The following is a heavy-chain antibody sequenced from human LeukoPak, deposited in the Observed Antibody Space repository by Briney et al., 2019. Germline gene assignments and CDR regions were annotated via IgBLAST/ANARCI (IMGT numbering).Heavy chain of an antibody. CDR1: GFTFSSYA. CDR3: AISIGIAAAGPDY. Sequence: GGSQSLSCAASGFTFSSYAMHWVRQAPGKGLEWVAVISYDGSNKYYADSVKGRFTISRDNSKNTLYLQMNSLRAEDTAVYYCAISIGIAAAGPDYSGQGTLVTVSS. D-gene: IGHD6-13*01. V-gene: IGHV3-30*04. J-gene: IGHJ4*02. CDR2: ISYDGSNK.